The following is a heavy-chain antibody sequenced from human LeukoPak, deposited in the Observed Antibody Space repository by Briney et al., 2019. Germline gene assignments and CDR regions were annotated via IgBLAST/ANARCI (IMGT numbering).Heavy chain of an antibody. CDR1: GFSFDDYS. V-gene: IGHV3-48*02. J-gene: IGHJ4*02. D-gene: IGHD2-8*01. Sequence: PGGSLRLSCAASGFSFDDYSMTWVRQTPGKGLEWLSYISETGSTIFSAGSVRGRFTISRDNAKNSLHLQMSSLRDGDTAVYYCARVRAGVYLDYWGQGTLVTVSS. CDR3: ARVRAGVYLDY. CDR2: ISETGSTI.